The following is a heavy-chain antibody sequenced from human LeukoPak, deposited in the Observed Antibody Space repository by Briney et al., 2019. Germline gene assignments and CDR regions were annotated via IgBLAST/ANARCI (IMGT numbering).Heavy chain of an antibody. D-gene: IGHD6-19*01. CDR1: GRTISSYF. CDR2: IHYSGST. CDR3: ARWYSSGWAFDY. V-gene: IGHV4-59*08. J-gene: IGHJ4*02. Sequence: SETLSLTCTVSGRTISSYFWHWIRQPPPKGLHWIGYIHYSGSTKYNPSLKSRVTISVNTSKNQCSLKLSSVTAADTAVYYCARWYSSGWAFDYWGEGTLVTVSS.